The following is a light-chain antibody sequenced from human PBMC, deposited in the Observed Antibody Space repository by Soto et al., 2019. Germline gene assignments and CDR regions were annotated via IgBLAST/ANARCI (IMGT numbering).Light chain of an antibody. J-gene: IGLJ2*01. CDR1: SCNIGSNT. CDR2: SNN. Sequence: QSVLTQPPSASGTPGQRVTISCSGSSCNIGSNTVNWYQQLPGTAPKLLICSNNQRPSGVTDLFSCYKSGTSASLAISGLQSEDADDYYCAAWDDSLHGVVFGGGTKLTVL. CDR3: AAWDDSLHGVV. V-gene: IGLV1-44*01.